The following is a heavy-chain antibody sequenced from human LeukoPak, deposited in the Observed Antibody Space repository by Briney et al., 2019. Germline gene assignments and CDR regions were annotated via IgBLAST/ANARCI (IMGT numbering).Heavy chain of an antibody. CDR1: GGSISSSNW. CDR2: IYHSGST. Sequence: SGTLSLTCAVSGGSISSSNWWSWVRQPPGKGLEWIGEIYHSGSTNYNPSLKSRVTISVYTSKNQFSLKLSSVTAADTAVYYCARLKYYYDSSGYRAEYFQHWGQGTLVTVSS. D-gene: IGHD3-22*01. CDR3: ARLKYYYDSSGYRAEYFQH. J-gene: IGHJ1*01. V-gene: IGHV4-4*02.